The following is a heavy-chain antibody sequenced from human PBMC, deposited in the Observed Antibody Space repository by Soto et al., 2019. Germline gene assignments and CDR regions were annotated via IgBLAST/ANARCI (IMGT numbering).Heavy chain of an antibody. V-gene: IGHV3-23*01. Sequence: EEQLLESGGGLVQPGGSLRLSCTASGFTFSLYAMSWARHTPVKGLEWVASISGSGERTYYSASVQGRFTISKDNSQNSVFLQRNSLRAEDTAEYYCAKGDWLYDNYYGMEVWGQGTSVTVSS. D-gene: IGHD3-9*01. J-gene: IGHJ6*02. CDR1: GFTFSLYA. CDR3: AKGDWLYDNYYGMEV. CDR2: ISGSGERT.